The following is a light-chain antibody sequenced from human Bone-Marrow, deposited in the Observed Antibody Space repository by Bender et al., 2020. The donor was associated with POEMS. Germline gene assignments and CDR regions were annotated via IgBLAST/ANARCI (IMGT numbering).Light chain of an antibody. V-gene: IGLV2-23*01. Sequence: QSALTQPASVSGSPGQSVTISCTGTSSDVGHYNLVSWYQQHPGKVPKVVIYDDKRPPLGVSPRFSASKSDKVAFLTISGLQTEDEADYYCCSFAGGPYVFGAGT. J-gene: IGLJ1*01. CDR3: CSFAGGPYV. CDR1: SSDVGHYNL. CDR2: DDK.